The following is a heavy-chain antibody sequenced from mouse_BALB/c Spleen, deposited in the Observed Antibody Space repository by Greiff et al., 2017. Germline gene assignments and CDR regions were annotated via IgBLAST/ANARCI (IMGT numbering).Heavy chain of an antibody. CDR3: TRSGRITTVVAPDY. J-gene: IGHJ2*01. CDR1: GYTFTSYW. D-gene: IGHD1-1*01. V-gene: IGHV1S22*01. Sequence: LKQPGSELVRPGASVKLSCKASGYTFTSYWMHWVKQRPGQGLEWIGNIYPGSGSTNYDEKFKSKATLTVDTSSSTAYMQLSSLTSEDSAVYYCTRSGRITTVVAPDYWGQGTTLTVSS. CDR2: IYPGSGST.